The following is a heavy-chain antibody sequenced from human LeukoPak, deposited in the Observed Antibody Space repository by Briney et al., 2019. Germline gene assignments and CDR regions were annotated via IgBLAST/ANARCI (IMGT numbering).Heavy chain of an antibody. J-gene: IGHJ4*02. CDR1: GYTFTGYY. CDR2: INPNSGGT. V-gene: IGHV1-2*02. CDR3: AKTEGTTELAAAGHFDY. D-gene: IGHD6-13*01. Sequence: ASVTVSCKASGYTFTGYYMHWVRQAPGQGLEWMGWINPNSGGTNYAQKFQGRVTMTRDTSISTAYMELSRLRAEDTALYYCAKTEGTTELAAAGHFDYWGQGTLVTVSS.